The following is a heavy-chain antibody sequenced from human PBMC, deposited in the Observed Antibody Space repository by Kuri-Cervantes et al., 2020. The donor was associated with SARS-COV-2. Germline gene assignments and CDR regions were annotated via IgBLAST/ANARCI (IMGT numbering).Heavy chain of an antibody. J-gene: IGHJ4*02. CDR2: IWYDGSNK. Sequence: GGSLRLSCAASGFTFSSYGMHWVRQAPGKGLEWVAVIWYDGSNKYYADSVKGRFTISRDNSKNTLYLQMNSLRAEDTAVYYCAKAKSIAVAGDFDYWGQGTLVTVSS. CDR3: AKAKSIAVAGDFDY. V-gene: IGHV3-33*06. D-gene: IGHD6-19*01. CDR1: GFTFSSYG.